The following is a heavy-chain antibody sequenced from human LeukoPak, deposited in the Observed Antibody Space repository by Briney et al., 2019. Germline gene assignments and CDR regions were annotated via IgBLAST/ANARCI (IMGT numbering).Heavy chain of an antibody. CDR1: GDSISSGNYF. J-gene: IGHJ5*02. D-gene: IGHD1-26*01. Sequence: SQTLSLTSPVSGDSISSGNYFWAWIRQSAGKGLEWIGRIHSDDLANYNPSLRSRVPISVHTSNNQFSLQVKSVTAADTATYYCARDRQVGWFVPWGQGILVTVSS. V-gene: IGHV4-61*02. CDR3: ARDRQVGWFVP. CDR2: IHSDDLA.